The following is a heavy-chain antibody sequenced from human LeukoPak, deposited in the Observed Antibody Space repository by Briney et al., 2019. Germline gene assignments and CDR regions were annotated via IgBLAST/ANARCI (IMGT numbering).Heavy chain of an antibody. CDR2: ISYDGSNK. J-gene: IGHJ3*02. CDR1: GFTFSSYA. D-gene: IGHD1-26*01. Sequence: GGSLRLSCAASGFTFSSYAMHWVRQAPGKGLEWVAVISYDGSNKYYADSVKGRFTISRDNSKNTLYLQMNSLRAEDTAVYYCAGRVGFQRAFDIWGQGTMVTVSS. V-gene: IGHV3-30*14. CDR3: AGRVGFQRAFDI.